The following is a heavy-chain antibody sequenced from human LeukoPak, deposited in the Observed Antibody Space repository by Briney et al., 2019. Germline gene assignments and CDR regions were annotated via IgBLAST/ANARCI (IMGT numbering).Heavy chain of an antibody. CDR2: IKQDGSEK. J-gene: IGHJ4*02. V-gene: IGHV3-7*01. CDR1: GFTFSSYW. CDR3: ARDKNFWSGYPSYYFDY. D-gene: IGHD3-3*01. Sequence: GGSLRLSCAASGFTFSSYWMSWVRQAPGKGLEWVANIKQDGSEKYYVDSVKGRFTISRDDAKNSLYLQMNSLRAEDTAVYYCARDKNFWSGYPSYYFDYWGQGTLVTVSS.